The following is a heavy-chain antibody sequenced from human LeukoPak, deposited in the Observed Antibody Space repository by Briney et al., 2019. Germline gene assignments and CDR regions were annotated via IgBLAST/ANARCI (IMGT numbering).Heavy chain of an antibody. V-gene: IGHV3-7*01. CDR2: MNQDGSGK. D-gene: IGHD2-21*01. CDR1: GFTFSNYW. Sequence: PGGSLRLSCAASGFTFSNYWMTWVRQAPGKGLEWVADMNQDGSGKYYMDSVKGRFAISRDNAKNSLYLQMNNLRVEDTAVYYCARDNDRTGDSWGQGTLVTVSS. J-gene: IGHJ5*02. CDR3: ARDNDRTGDS.